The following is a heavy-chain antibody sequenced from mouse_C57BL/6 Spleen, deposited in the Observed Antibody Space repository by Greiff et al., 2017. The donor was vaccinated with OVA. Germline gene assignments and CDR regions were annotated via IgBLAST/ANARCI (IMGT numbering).Heavy chain of an antibody. D-gene: IGHD1-1*01. CDR1: GYSITSGYY. V-gene: IGHV3-6*01. Sequence: ESGPGLVKPSQSLSLTCSVTGYSITSGYYWNWIRQFPGNKLEWMGYISNDGSNNDNPSLKNRIPITRDTSKNQFFLKLNSVTTEDTATYYWARGALYGSPDYWGQGTTLTVSS. J-gene: IGHJ2*01. CDR2: ISNDGSN. CDR3: ARGALYGSPDY.